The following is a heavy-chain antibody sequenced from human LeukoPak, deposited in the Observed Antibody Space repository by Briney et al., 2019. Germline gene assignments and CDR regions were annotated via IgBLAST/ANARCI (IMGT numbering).Heavy chain of an antibody. CDR2: IYSGGST. V-gene: IGHV3-53*04. CDR3: ASIANYYYYYYMDV. Sequence: GGSLRLSCAASGFTVSSNYMSWVRQAPGKGLEWVSVIYSGGSTYYADSVKGRFTISRHNSENTLYLQMNSLRAEDTAVYYCASIANYYYYYYMDVWGKGTTVTVSS. CDR1: GFTVSSNY. J-gene: IGHJ6*03.